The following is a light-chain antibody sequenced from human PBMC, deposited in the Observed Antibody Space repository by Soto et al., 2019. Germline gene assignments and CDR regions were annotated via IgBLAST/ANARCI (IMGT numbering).Light chain of an antibody. J-gene: IGKJ4*01. Sequence: DIQMTQSPSTLSASVGDRVTITCRASQNIGTSLAWYQQTPGKAPKLLISDASTLESGVPSRFGGSGSGTEFTLSITSLQPNDFATYYCQQYYSYPQLTFGGGTKVDIK. V-gene: IGKV1-5*01. CDR3: QQYYSYPQLT. CDR2: DAS. CDR1: QNIGTS.